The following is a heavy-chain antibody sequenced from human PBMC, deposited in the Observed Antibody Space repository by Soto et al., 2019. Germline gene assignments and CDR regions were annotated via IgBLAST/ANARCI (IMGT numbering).Heavy chain of an antibody. CDR3: ARDRLENPVTTFGYYYGMDV. J-gene: IGHJ6*02. CDR2: IYYSGST. CDR1: GGSISSGDYY. V-gene: IGHV4-30-4*01. Sequence: SETLSLTCTVSGGSISSGDYYWSWIRQPPGKGLEWIGYIYYSGSTYYNPSLKSRVTISVDTSKNQFSLKLSSVTAADTAVYYCARDRLENPVTTFGYYYGMDVWGQGTTVTVSS. D-gene: IGHD3-16*01.